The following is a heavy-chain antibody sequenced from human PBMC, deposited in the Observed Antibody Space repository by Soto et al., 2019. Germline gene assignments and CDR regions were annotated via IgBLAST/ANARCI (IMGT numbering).Heavy chain of an antibody. D-gene: IGHD2-21*02. CDR2: IWYDGSNK. J-gene: IGHJ2*01. V-gene: IGHV3-33*01. Sequence: QVQLVESGGGVVQPGRSLRLSCAASGFTFSSYGMHWVRQAPGKGLEWVAVIWYDGSNKYYADSVKGRFTISRDNSKNTLYLQMNSLRAEDTAVYYCAREVVTPESAGYLDLWGRGTLVTVSS. CDR1: GFTFSSYG. CDR3: AREVVTPESAGYLDL.